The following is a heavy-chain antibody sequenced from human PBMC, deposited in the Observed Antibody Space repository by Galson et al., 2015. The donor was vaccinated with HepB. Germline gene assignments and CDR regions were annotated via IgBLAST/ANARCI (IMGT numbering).Heavy chain of an antibody. CDR3: ARARSNGANYYLGFDS. CDR2: IKRDSSEK. CDR1: GFEFNFYW. Sequence: SLRLSCAASGFEFNFYWMTWVRQAPGKGLEWVANIKRDSSEKYLADSVKGRFAISRENAKTSVYLQMNDLRAEDTALYYCARARSNGANYYLGFDSWGQGALVTISS. J-gene: IGHJ4*02. D-gene: IGHD4/OR15-4a*01. V-gene: IGHV3-7*01.